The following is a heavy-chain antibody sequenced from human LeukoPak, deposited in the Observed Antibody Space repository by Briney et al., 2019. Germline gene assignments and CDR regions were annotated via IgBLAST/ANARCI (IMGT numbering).Heavy chain of an antibody. D-gene: IGHD5-18*01. V-gene: IGHV3-66*01. CDR1: GFTVSSNY. Sequence: GGSLRLSRAASGFTVSSNYMSWVRQAPGKGLEWVSVIYSGGSTYYADSVKGRFTISRDNSKNTLYLQMNSLRAEDTAVYYCARGKARIQLWLSYWGQGTLVTVSS. J-gene: IGHJ4*02. CDR3: ARGKARIQLWLSY. CDR2: IYSGGST.